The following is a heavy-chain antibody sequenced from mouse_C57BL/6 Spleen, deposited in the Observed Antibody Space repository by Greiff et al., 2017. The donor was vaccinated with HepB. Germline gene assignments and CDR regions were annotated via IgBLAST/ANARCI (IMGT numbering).Heavy chain of an antibody. CDR3: ARNPYDYDGGHFDY. D-gene: IGHD2-4*01. CDR2: IWSGGST. V-gene: IGHV2-2*01. CDR1: GFSLTSYG. Sequence: VHLVESGPGLVQPSQSLSITCTVSGFSLTSYGVHWVRQSPGKGLEWLGVIWSGGSTDYNAAFISRLSISKDNSKSQVFFKMNSLQADDTAIYYCARNPYDYDGGHFDYWGQGTTLTVSS. J-gene: IGHJ2*01.